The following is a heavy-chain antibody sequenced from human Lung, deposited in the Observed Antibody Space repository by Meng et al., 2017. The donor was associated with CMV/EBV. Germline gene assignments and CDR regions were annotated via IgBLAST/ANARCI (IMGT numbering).Heavy chain of an antibody. V-gene: IGHV4-4*02. CDR1: GASIPNHNW. Sequence: QGQLRGWGPALVKPSETRSLTCAVSGASIPNHNWWAWVRQPQGKGLEWIGEIPHRGSSAYNPSLKSRVSMSIDKSKNQFSLKLTSVTAADTAVYHCLRRSGGSVWGQGTLVTVSS. J-gene: IGHJ1*01. D-gene: IGHD3-10*01. CDR2: IPHRGSS. CDR3: LRRSGGSV.